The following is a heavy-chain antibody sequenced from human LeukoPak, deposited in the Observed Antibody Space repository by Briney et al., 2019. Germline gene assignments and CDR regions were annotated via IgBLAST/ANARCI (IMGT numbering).Heavy chain of an antibody. V-gene: IGHV3-33*01. CDR3: ARDDCSTTPCYAY. CDR2: IWYDGSKT. CDR1: GFTFTNYG. J-gene: IGHJ4*02. D-gene: IGHD2-2*01. Sequence: GGSLRLPCTTSGFTFTNYGINWVRQAPGKGLEWVAAIWYDGSKTSYTDSVKGRFTVSRDISKNTVYLQMNGLKAEDTAVYYCARDDCSTTPCYAYWGQGTLVTVSS.